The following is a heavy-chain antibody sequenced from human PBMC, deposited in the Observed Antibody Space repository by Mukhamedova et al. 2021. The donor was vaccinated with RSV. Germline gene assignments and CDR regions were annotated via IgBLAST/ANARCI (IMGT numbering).Heavy chain of an antibody. CDR3: ATPSRGITSYFDY. J-gene: IGHJ4*01. V-gene: IGHV3-66*02. CDR1: FTVSSKY. CDR2: LYVDGTT. Sequence: FTVSSKYMSWVRQAPGRGLDWVSVLYVDGTTHYAASVKGRFTVSRDNSKNTLFLQMNSLRPEDTAVYYCATPSRGITSYFDYWG. D-gene: IGHD1-20*01.